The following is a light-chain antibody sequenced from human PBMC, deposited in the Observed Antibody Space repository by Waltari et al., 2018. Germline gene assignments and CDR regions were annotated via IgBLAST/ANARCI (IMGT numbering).Light chain of an antibody. CDR1: SGHSRNV. CDR3: QTGGHGTWV. Sequence: QLVLTQSPSASASLGASVKLTCPLSSGHSRNVIAWLQQQPEKGPRYLMKVNSDGSHSKGDEIPDRFSGSSSGAERYRTISSRQSEDEADYYCQTGGHGTWVFGGGTKLTVL. J-gene: IGLJ3*02. CDR2: VNSDGSH. V-gene: IGLV4-69*01.